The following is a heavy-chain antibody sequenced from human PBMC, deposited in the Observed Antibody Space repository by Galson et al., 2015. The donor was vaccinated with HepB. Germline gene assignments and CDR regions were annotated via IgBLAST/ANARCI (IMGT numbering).Heavy chain of an antibody. CDR2: IYYSGST. CDR3: WGSCSGYYLGDAFDI. D-gene: IGHD3-22*01. V-gene: IGHV4-30-4*01. CDR1: GGSISSGDYY. Sequence: LTLTCTVSGGSISSGDYYWSWIRQPPGKGLEWIGYIYYSGSTYYNPSLKSRVTISVDTSKNQFSLKLSSVTAVDTAVYYCWGSCSGYYLGDAFDIWGQGTMVTVSS. J-gene: IGHJ3*02.